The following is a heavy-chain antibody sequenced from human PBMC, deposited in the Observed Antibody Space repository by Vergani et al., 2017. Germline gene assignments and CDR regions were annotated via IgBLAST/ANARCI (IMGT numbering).Heavy chain of an antibody. CDR2: IYYSGST. V-gene: IGHV4-30-4*01. CDR1: GGSISSGDYY. CDR3: ARGSSVPNYYYYGMDV. Sequence: QVQLQESGPGLVKPSQTLSLTCTVSGGSISSGDYYWSWIRQPPGKGLEWIGYIYYSGSTYYNPSLKSRVTISVDTSKNQFSLKLSSVTAADTAVYYCARGSSVPNYYYYGMDVWGQGTTVTVSS. J-gene: IGHJ6*02. D-gene: IGHD6-13*01.